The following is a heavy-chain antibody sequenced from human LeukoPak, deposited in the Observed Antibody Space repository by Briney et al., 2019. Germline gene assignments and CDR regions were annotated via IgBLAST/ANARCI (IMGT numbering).Heavy chain of an antibody. D-gene: IGHD5-18*01. V-gene: IGHV3-23*01. CDR3: AKDRGYSYGIFDY. Sequence: GGAPKISCAASWFTFCSHALSWGRQAPGEGVEGVSAISGSGGSTYYADSVKGRFTISRDNSKNTLYLQMNSLRAEDTAVYYCAKDRGYSYGIFDYWGQGTLVTVSS. CDR2: ISGSGGST. J-gene: IGHJ4*02. CDR1: WFTFCSHA.